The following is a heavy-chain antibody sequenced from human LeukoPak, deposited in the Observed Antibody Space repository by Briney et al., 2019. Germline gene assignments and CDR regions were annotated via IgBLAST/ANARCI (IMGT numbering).Heavy chain of an antibody. Sequence: ASVKVSCKTSGYTFTNYGISWVRQAPGQGLEWMGWISPYNGNTGYAQKFQGRVTITRNTSISTAYMELSSLRSEDTAVYYCAKTPYCSSTSCSTYYYYYMDVWGKGTTVTVSS. V-gene: IGHV1-8*03. D-gene: IGHD2-2*01. J-gene: IGHJ6*03. CDR3: AKTPYCSSTSCSTYYYYYMDV. CDR2: ISPYNGNT. CDR1: GYTFTNYG.